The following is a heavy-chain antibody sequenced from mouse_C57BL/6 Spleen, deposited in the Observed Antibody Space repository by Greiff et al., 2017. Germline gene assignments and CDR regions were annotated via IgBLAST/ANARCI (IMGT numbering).Heavy chain of an antibody. CDR2: IWGGGST. V-gene: IGHV2-9*01. CDR1: GFSLTSYG. CDR3: AKSYGHDGGGYAMDY. J-gene: IGHJ4*01. D-gene: IGHD2-2*01. Sequence: VKLVESGPGLVAPSQSLSITCTVSGFSLTSYGVDWVRQPPGKGLEWLGVIWGGGSTNYNSALMSRLSISKDNSKSQVFLKMNSLQTDDTAMYYCAKSYGHDGGGYAMDYWGQGTSVTVSS.